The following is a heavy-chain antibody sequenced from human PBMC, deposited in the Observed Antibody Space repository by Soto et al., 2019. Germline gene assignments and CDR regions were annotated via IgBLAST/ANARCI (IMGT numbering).Heavy chain of an antibody. CDR3: ARDGRRWDLPADY. CDR1: GFTFSSYA. CDR2: ISGSGGST. J-gene: IGHJ4*02. D-gene: IGHD1-26*01. Sequence: PGGSLRLSCAASGFTFSSYAMSWVRQAPGKGLEWVSAISGSGGSTYHADSVKGRFTISRDNSKNTLYLQMNSLRAEDTAVYYCARDGRRWDLPADYWGQGTLVTVSS. V-gene: IGHV3-23*01.